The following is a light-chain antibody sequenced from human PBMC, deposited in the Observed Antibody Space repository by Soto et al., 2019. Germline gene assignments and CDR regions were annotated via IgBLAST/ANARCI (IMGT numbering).Light chain of an antibody. CDR1: QSISSSY. CDR2: GAS. J-gene: IGKJ2*03. V-gene: IGKV3-20*01. Sequence: EIVLTQSPGTLSLSPGERATVSCRASQSISSSYLAWYQQKPGQAPRLLIYGASSRATGIPDRFSGSGSGTDFTLSISRLEPEDFAVYYCQQYSASPLYSFGQGTKLEIK. CDR3: QQYSASPLYS.